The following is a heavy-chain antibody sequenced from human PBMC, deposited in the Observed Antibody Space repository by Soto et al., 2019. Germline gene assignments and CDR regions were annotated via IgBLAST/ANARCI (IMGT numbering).Heavy chain of an antibody. V-gene: IGHV4-31*03. CDR3: ARWVVAAINYFDY. D-gene: IGHD2-15*01. CDR2: IYYSGST. CDR1: GGSISSGGYY. J-gene: IGHJ4*02. Sequence: QVQLQESGPGLVKPSQTLSLTCTVSGGSISSGGYYWSWIRQHPGKGLEWIGYIYYSGSTYYNPSLKSRVTISVDTSKNQFSLQLSSVTAADTAVYYCARWVVAAINYFDYWGQGTLVTVSS.